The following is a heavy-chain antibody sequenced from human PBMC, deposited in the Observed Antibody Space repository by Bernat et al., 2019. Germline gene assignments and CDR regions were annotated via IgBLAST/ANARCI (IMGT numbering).Heavy chain of an antibody. D-gene: IGHD3-16*02. CDR2: IKQDGSEK. J-gene: IGHJ4*02. CDR1: GFTFSSYW. V-gene: IGHV3-7*01. CDR3: ARDGGYDYVWGSYRWGGKIDY. Sequence: VQLVESGGGLVKPGGSLRLSCAASGFTFSSYWMSWVRQAPGKGLEWVANIKQDGSEKYYVDSVKGRFTISRDNAKNSLYLQMNSLRAEDTAVYYCARDGGYDYVWGSYRWGGKIDYWGQGTLVTVSS.